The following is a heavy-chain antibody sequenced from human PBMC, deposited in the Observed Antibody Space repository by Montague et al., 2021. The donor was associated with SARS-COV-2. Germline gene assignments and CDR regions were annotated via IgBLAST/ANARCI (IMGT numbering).Heavy chain of an antibody. Sequence: SLRLSCAASGFTFSYYDMNWVRQAPGKGPEWISYISTSAYTTSYAGSVKGRFTISRDSGKNSLYLQMNSLRVEDTAVYYCTRDYRSVVGDGLDIWGQGIKATVSS. D-gene: IGHD3-16*02. CDR3: TRDYRSVVGDGLDI. V-gene: IGHV3-48*03. J-gene: IGHJ3*02. CDR1: GFTFSYYD. CDR2: ISTSAYTT.